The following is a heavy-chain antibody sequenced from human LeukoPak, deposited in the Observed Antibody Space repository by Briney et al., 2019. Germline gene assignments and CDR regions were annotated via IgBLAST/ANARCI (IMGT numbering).Heavy chain of an antibody. CDR1: GFTFSSYG. Sequence: AGRSLRLSCAASGFTFSSYGMHWVRQAPGKGLEWVAVIWYDGSNKXYADSVKGRFTISRDNSKNTLYLQMNSLRAEDTAVYYCARDAPFDIWGQGTMVTVSS. CDR2: IWYDGSNK. J-gene: IGHJ3*02. V-gene: IGHV3-33*01. CDR3: ARDAPFDI.